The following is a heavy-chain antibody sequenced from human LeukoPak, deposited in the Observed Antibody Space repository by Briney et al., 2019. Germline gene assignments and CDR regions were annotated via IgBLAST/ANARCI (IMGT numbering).Heavy chain of an antibody. V-gene: IGHV3-23*01. CDR2: ISGSGGST. CDR3: AKVRDPYYDFWSGSRVFWFDP. J-gene: IGHJ5*02. Sequence: GGSLRLSCAASGFTFSSYAMSWVRQAPGKGLEWVSAISGSGGSTYYADSVKGRFTISRDNSKNTLYLQMNSLRAEDTAVYYCAKVRDPYYDFWSGSRVFWFDPWGQGTLVTVSS. CDR1: GFTFSSYA. D-gene: IGHD3-3*01.